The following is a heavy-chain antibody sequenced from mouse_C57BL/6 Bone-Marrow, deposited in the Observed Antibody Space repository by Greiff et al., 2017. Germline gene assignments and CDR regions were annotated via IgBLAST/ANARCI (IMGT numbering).Heavy chain of an antibody. D-gene: IGHD1-1*01. CDR2: IDPENGDT. J-gene: IGHJ3*01. Sequence: EVKLVESGAELVRPGASVKLSCTASGFNIKDDYMHWVKQRPEQGLEWIGWIDPENGDTEYASKFQGNATITADTSSNTAYLQLSSLTSEDTAVYYCTRDYYGTRFAYWGQGTLVTVSA. V-gene: IGHV14-4*01. CDR1: GFNIKDDY. CDR3: TRDYYGTRFAY.